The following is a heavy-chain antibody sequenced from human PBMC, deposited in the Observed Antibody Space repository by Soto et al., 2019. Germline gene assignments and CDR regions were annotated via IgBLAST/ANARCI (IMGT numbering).Heavy chain of an antibody. Sequence: ASVKVSCNASGYTITSSAISWLSQAHEQRLEWMGWISAYNGNTNYAQKLQGRVTMTADTSTSTAYMELRSLRSDDTAVYYCARASYYDSSGYPSNWFDPWGQGTLVTVSS. V-gene: IGHV1-18*01. CDR3: ARASYYDSSGYPSNWFDP. CDR1: GYTITSSA. J-gene: IGHJ5*02. CDR2: ISAYNGNT. D-gene: IGHD3-22*01.